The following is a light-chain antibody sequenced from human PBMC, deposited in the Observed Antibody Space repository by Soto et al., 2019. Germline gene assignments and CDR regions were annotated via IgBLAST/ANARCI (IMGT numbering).Light chain of an antibody. J-gene: IGKJ2*01. Sequence: EIVLTQSPGTLSLSPGERATLSCRASQSVSSSYLAWYQHKPGQAPRLLIYGASSRATGIPDRFSGSGSGTDFTLTISRLVAEDFAVYYCQQYGSSPHTFGQGTKLEIK. CDR3: QQYGSSPHT. CDR1: QSVSSSY. V-gene: IGKV3-20*01. CDR2: GAS.